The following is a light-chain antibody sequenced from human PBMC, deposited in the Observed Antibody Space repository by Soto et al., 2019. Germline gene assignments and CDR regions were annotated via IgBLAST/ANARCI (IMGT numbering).Light chain of an antibody. CDR2: DAS. V-gene: IGLV2-14*03. Sequence: QSALTQPASVSGSPGQSITISCTGTSSDVGGYDYVSWYQQHPGKAPKLMIYDASSRPSGVSNRFSGAKSGNTASLTISGLQAEDEAHYFCSLYTRTSSVVFGGGTQLTVL. J-gene: IGLJ2*01. CDR1: SSDVGGYDY. CDR3: SLYTRTSSVV.